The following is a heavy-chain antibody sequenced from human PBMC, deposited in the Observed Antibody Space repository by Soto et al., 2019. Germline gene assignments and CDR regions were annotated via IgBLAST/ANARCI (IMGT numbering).Heavy chain of an antibody. D-gene: IGHD6-25*01. CDR2: ISAYNGNT. V-gene: IGHV1-18*04. CDR3: ARVLAAHANGGLDP. CDR1: GYTFTSYG. Sequence: GASVKVSCKVSGYTFTSYGISWVRQAPGQGLEWMGWISAYNGNTNYAQKLQGRVTMTTDTSTSTAYMELRSLRSDDTAVYYCARVLAAHANGGLDPWGQGTLVTVSS. J-gene: IGHJ5*02.